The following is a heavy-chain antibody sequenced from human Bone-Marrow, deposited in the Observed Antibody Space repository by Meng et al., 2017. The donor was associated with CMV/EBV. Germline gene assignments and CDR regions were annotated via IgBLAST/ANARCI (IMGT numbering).Heavy chain of an antibody. J-gene: IGHJ6*02. CDR1: GGSISSGGYY. CDR2: IYYSGST. D-gene: IGHD4-23*01. Sequence: LRLSCTVSGGSISSGGYYWSWIRQHPGKGLEWIGYIYYSGSTYYNPSLKSRVTISVDTSKNQFSLKLSSVTAADTAVYYCARDRVVTDYYYYGRDVWGQGTTVTVSS. V-gene: IGHV4-31*03. CDR3: ARDRVVTDYYYYGRDV.